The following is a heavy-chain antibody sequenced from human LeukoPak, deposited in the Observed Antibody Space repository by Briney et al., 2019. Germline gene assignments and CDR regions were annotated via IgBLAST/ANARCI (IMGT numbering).Heavy chain of an antibody. D-gene: IGHD3-22*01. J-gene: IGHJ4*02. CDR1: DYTFTKFG. V-gene: IGHV1-69*13. CDR2: IIPIFGTA. Sequence: GASVKVSCKASDYTFTKFGISWVRQAPGQGLEWMGGIIPIFGTANYAQKFQGRVTITADESTSTAYMELSSLRSEDTAVYYCAINYDSSYWGQGTLVTVSS. CDR3: AINYDSSY.